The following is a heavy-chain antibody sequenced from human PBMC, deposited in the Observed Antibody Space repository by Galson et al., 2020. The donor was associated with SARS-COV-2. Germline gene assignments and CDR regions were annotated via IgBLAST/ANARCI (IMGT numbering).Heavy chain of an antibody. D-gene: IGHD1-26*01. CDR1: GFTFSSYD. V-gene: IGHV3-23*03. Sequence: GGSLRLSCAASGFTFSSYDMSWVRQAPGRGLEWVSVFFSSGRISYSDSVKGRFTISRDNSKDTLYLQMNSLRAEDTAIYYCAKGTLVGAIDFWGQGTLVTVSS. CDR3: AKGTLVGAIDF. J-gene: IGHJ4*02. CDR2: FFSSGRI.